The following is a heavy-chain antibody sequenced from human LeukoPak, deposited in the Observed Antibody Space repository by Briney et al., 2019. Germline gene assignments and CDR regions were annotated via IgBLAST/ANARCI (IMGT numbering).Heavy chain of an antibody. CDR3: ARSHAKASNFDY. D-gene: IGHD2-8*01. J-gene: IGHJ4*02. V-gene: IGHV4-30-4*01. Sequence: SETLSHTCTVSGGSISSGDYFWRWIRQPPGKGLEGIGYIHHSGITYYTPALKRPVTISVATPNTQCSLKLRSVTAVDTTVYDCARSHAKASNFDYWGQGTLFTVSS. CDR1: GGSISSGDYF. CDR2: IHHSGIT.